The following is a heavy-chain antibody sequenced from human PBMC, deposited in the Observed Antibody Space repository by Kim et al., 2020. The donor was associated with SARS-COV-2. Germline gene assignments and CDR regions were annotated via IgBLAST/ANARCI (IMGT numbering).Heavy chain of an antibody. Sequence: SETLSLTCAVYGGSFSGYYWSWIRQPPGKGLEWIGEINHSGSTNYNPSLKSRVTISVDTSKNQFSLKLSSVTAADTAVYYCARVRIAAAGTADYWGQGT. CDR2: INHSGST. CDR1: GGSFSGYY. D-gene: IGHD6-13*01. V-gene: IGHV4-34*01. J-gene: IGHJ4*02. CDR3: ARVRIAAAGTADY.